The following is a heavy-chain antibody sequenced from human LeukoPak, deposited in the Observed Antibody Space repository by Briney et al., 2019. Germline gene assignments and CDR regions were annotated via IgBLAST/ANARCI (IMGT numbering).Heavy chain of an antibody. CDR3: AREGGYCSSTSCWKWFDP. CDR1: GFTFSSYW. D-gene: IGHD2-2*01. Sequence: GGSLRLSCAASGFTFSSYWMHWLRHAPGKGLVWVSHINSDGSSTSHADSVKGRFTISRDNGKNTLYLQMNSLRAEDTAGYYCAREGGYCSSTSCWKWFDPWGQGTLVTVSS. V-gene: IGHV3-74*01. J-gene: IGHJ5*02. CDR2: INSDGSST.